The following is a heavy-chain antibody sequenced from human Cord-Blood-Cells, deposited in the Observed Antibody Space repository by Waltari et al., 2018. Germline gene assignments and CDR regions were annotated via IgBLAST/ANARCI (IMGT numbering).Heavy chain of an antibody. V-gene: IGHV3-7*01. CDR1: GLTFSSYW. Sequence: EVQLVESGGGLVQPGGSLSLSCAASGLTFSSYWFSWVRQAPGKGLEWVANIKQDGSEKYYVDSVKGRFTISRDNAKNSLYLQMNSLRAEDTAVYYCARGRGSSSYWGQGTLVTVSS. CDR2: IKQDGSEK. D-gene: IGHD6-6*01. J-gene: IGHJ4*02. CDR3: ARGRGSSSY.